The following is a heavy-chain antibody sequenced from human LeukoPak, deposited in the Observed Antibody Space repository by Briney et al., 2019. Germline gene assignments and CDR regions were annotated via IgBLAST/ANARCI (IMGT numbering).Heavy chain of an antibody. J-gene: IGHJ4*02. V-gene: IGHV4-39*01. CDR2: TYYSGST. CDR3: ARHRGGYFVFDY. D-gene: IGHD3-22*01. CDR1: GGSISSSSYY. Sequence: KPSETLSLTCTVSGGSISSSSYYWGWIRQPPGKGLEWIGSTYYSGSTYYNPSLKSRVTISVDTSKNQFSLKLSSVTAADTAVYYCARHRGGYFVFDYWGQGTLVTVSS.